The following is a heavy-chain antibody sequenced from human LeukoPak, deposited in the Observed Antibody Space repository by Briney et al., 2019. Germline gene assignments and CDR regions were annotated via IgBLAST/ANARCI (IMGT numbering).Heavy chain of an antibody. CDR1: GFTFDDYA. CDR3: AKDQGQTDWYFDL. Sequence: GGSLRLSCAASGFTFDDYAMHWVRQAPGKGLEWVSGISWNSGSIGYADSVKGRFTISRDNAKNSLYLQMNSLRAEDTALYYCAKDQGQTDWYFDLWGRGTLVTVSS. J-gene: IGHJ2*01. CDR2: ISWNSGSI. V-gene: IGHV3-9*01.